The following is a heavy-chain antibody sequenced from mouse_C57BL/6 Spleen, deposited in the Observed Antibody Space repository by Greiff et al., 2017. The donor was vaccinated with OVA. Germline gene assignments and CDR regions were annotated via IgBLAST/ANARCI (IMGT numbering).Heavy chain of an antibody. CDR1: GYTFTDYE. CDR3: TRRPYYGSKDFDV. D-gene: IGHD1-1*01. Sequence: VQLQQSGAELVRPGASVTLSCKASGYTFTDYEMHWVKQTPVHGLEWIGAIDPETGGTAYNQKFKGKAILTADKSSSTAYMELRSLTSEDSAVYYCTRRPYYGSKDFDVWGTGTTVTVSS. J-gene: IGHJ1*03. CDR2: IDPETGGT. V-gene: IGHV1-15*01.